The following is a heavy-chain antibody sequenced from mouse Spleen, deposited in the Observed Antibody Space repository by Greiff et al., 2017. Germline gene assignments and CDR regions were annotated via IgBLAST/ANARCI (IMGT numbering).Heavy chain of an antibody. CDR1: GFTFSSYA. D-gene: IGHD2-1*01. V-gene: IGHV5-9*04. J-gene: IGHJ2*01. Sequence: EVKLMESGGGLVKLGGSLKLSCAASGFTFSSYAMSWVRQTPEKRLEWVATISSGGGNTYYPDSVKGRFTISRDNAKNTLYLQMSSLKSEDTAMYYCARRGNYPYYFDYWGQGTTLTVSS. CDR2: ISSGGGNT. CDR3: ARRGNYPYYFDY.